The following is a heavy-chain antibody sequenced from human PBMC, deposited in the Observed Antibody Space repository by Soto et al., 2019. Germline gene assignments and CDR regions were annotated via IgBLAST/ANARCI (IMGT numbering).Heavy chain of an antibody. J-gene: IGHJ6*02. D-gene: IGHD3-3*01. CDR1: GGTFSSYA. Sequence: GASVKVSCKASGGTFSSYAMSWVRQAPGQGLEWMGGIIPIFGTANYAQKFQGRVTITADESTSTAYMELSSLRSEDTAVYYCARVSITIFGVPPRGHYYYYGMDVWGQGTTLTVSS. V-gene: IGHV1-69*13. CDR2: IIPIFGTA. CDR3: ARVSITIFGVPPRGHYYYYGMDV.